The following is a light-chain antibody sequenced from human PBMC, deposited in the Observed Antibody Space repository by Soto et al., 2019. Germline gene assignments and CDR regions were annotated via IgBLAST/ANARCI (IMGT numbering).Light chain of an antibody. CDR1: QSISSY. V-gene: IGKV1-39*01. CDR2: AAS. CDR3: QQSYSTSSLT. Sequence: DIQMTQSPSSMSASVGDRVNITCRASQSISSYLNWYQQKPGKAPKLLIYAASSLQSGVPSRFSGSGSGTDFTLTISSLQPEDFATYYCQQSYSTSSLTFGGGTNVEIQ. J-gene: IGKJ4*01.